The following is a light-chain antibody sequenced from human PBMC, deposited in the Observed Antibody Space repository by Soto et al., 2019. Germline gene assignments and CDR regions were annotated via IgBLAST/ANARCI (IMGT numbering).Light chain of an antibody. CDR2: AVS. J-gene: IGKJ1*01. Sequence: EVVLTQSPGTLSLSPGERATLSCWASQSVSGNYLAWHQQKPGQAPRLLIYAVSRRATGIPDRFSGSGSGTDFTLTISRLEPEDFAVYYCQHYGRSPWTFGQGTKVEI. CDR3: QHYGRSPWT. CDR1: QSVSGNY. V-gene: IGKV3-20*01.